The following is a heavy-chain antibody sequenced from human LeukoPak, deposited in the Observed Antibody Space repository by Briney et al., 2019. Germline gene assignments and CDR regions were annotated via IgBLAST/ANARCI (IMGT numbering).Heavy chain of an antibody. D-gene: IGHD1-26*01. CDR1: GFTFCSYW. Sequence: GSLRLSCAASGFTFCSYWMSWVRQAPGKGLEWIGSIYYSGSTYYNPSLKSRVTISVDTSKNQFSLKLSSVTAADTAVYYCARGIVGATSDYLDYWGQGTLVTVSS. V-gene: IGHV4-39*01. CDR3: ARGIVGATSDYLDY. CDR2: IYYSGST. J-gene: IGHJ4*02.